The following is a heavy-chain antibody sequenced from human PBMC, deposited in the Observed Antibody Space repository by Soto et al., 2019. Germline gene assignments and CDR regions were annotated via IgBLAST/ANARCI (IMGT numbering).Heavy chain of an antibody. CDR2: IIPILGIA. D-gene: IGHD2-15*01. CDR3: ARESCSGGSCLYAFDI. J-gene: IGHJ3*02. V-gene: IGHV1-69*04. Sequence: GLEWMGRIIPILGIANYAQKFQGRVTITADKSTSTAYMELSSLRSEDRAVYFCARESCSGGSCLYAFDIWGQGT.